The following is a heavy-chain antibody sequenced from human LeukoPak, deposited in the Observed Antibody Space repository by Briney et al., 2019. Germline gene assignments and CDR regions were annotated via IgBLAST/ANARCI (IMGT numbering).Heavy chain of an antibody. CDR1: GFTFSSYA. V-gene: IGHV3-23*01. CDR2: ISGSDGST. Sequence: GGSLRLSCAASGFTFSSYAMSWVRQAPEKGLEWVSSISGSDGSTDYADSVKGRFTISRDNSKNTLYLQMNSLRAEDTAVYYCARGPYGSGWTFYYYYGMDVWGQGTTVTVSS. J-gene: IGHJ6*02. CDR3: ARGPYGSGWTFYYYYGMDV. D-gene: IGHD6-19*01.